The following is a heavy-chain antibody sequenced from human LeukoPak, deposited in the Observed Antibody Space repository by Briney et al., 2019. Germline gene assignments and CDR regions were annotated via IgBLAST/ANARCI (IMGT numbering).Heavy chain of an antibody. CDR1: GDATSSFS. Sequence: PETPCPTRTVSGDATSSFSSSGIWQPPGKGLEWIGYIYYSGSTNYYPSLKSRVTISVDTSRNQFSLKLSSVTAADTAVYYCARSFQLWPYYSDDWGERRSPSA. CDR3: ARSFQLWPYYSDD. V-gene: IGHV4-59*01. J-gene: IGHJ4*01. CDR2: IYYSGST. D-gene: IGHD5-18*01.